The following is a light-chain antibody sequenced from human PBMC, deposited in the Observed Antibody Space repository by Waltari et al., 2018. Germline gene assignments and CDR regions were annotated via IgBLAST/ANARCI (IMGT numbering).Light chain of an antibody. CDR3: LQYYSKPLT. CDR2: AAS. V-gene: IGKV1-NL1*01. CDR1: QGVGNS. Sequence: DIQMTQSPSSLSASFGDRVTITCRASQGVGNSLAWYQQKPGKAPTLLLYAASRLGSWVPSGICSMGSWTDYTLTIISLQSEDVATDYCLQYYSKPLTFGGGTKVEIK. J-gene: IGKJ4*01.